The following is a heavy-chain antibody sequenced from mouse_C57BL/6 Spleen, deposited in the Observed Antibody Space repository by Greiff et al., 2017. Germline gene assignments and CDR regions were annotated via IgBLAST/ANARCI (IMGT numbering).Heavy chain of an antibody. CDR1: GYTFTSYW. J-gene: IGHJ2*01. Sequence: QVQLQQPGAELVKPGASVKLSCKASGYTFTSYWMQWVKQRPGQGLEWIGEIDPSDSYTNYNQKFKGKATLTVDTSSSTAYMQLSSLTSEDSAVYYCARRGRGGDSSDHWGQGTTLTVSS. CDR3: ARRGRGGDSSDH. V-gene: IGHV1-50*01. D-gene: IGHD3-2*02. CDR2: IDPSDSYT.